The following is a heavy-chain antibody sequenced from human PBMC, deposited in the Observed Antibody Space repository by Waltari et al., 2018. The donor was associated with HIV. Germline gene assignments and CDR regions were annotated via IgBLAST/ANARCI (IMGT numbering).Heavy chain of an antibody. Sequence: EVQLVESGGGLVQPGGSLRLSCAASGFTFSDDWMSWVRQALGKGREGEAKKKKDGNEKYFVDSVKGRFTIPRDNAKNSLYLQMNSLRAEDTAVYYCARSPPLYSHYGDDAFDIWGQGTMVTVSS. CDR1: GFTFSDDW. D-gene: IGHD4-4*01. J-gene: IGHJ3*02. CDR3: ARSPPLYSHYGDDAFDI. V-gene: IGHV3-7*01. CDR2: KKKDGNEK.